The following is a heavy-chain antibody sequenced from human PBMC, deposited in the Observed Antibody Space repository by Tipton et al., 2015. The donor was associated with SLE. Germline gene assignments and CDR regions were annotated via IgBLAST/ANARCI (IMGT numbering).Heavy chain of an antibody. V-gene: IGHV4-61*01. CDR1: GGSISSGSYY. J-gene: IGHJ3*02. Sequence: TLSLTCTVSGGSISSGSYYWSWIRQPPGKGLEWIGYIYYSGSTNYNPSLKSRVTISVDTSKNQFSLKLSSVTAADTAVYYCARGDYYDSSGHDAFDIWGQGTMVTVSS. D-gene: IGHD3-22*01. CDR2: IYYSGST. CDR3: ARGDYYDSSGHDAFDI.